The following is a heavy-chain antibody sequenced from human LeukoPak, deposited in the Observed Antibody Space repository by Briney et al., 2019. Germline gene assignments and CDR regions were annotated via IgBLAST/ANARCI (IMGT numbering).Heavy chain of an antibody. Sequence: SETLSLTCTVSGGSISSYYWSWIRQPPGKGLEWIGYIYYSGSTNYNPSLKSRVTISVDTSKNQFSLKLSSVTAVDTAVYYCARLVSGIAAAGRTYDAFDIWGQGTMVTVSS. CDR2: IYYSGST. CDR3: ARLVSGIAAAGRTYDAFDI. D-gene: IGHD6-13*01. V-gene: IGHV4-59*08. J-gene: IGHJ3*02. CDR1: GGSISSYY.